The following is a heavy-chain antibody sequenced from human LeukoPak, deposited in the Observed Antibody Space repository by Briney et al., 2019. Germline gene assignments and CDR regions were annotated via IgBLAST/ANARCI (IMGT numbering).Heavy chain of an antibody. J-gene: IGHJ5*02. CDR1: GGSISSYY. V-gene: IGHV4-59*01. CDR2: ICYGGST. Sequence: SETLSLTCTVSGGSISSYYWSWVRQSPGKGLEWIAYICYGGSTNYYPSLMSRVTISVDTSKNQFSLKLSSVTAADTAVYYRARGGWHDLDPCGHGTLFTASS. D-gene: IGHD6-19*01. CDR3: ARGGWHDLDP.